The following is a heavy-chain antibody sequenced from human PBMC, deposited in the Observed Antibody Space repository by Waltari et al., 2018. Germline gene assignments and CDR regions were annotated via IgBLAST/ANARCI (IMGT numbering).Heavy chain of an antibody. J-gene: IGHJ3*02. Sequence: QVQLVQSGSELTKPGASVKVSCKASGYTFTSYDLNWVSQAPGQGLEWMGWINTNTGNQTYAHGFTGRFVFSLDTSVSTAYLQIRSLKAEDTAVYYCARADQEWLDAFDIWGQGTMVTVSS. D-gene: IGHD5-12*01. V-gene: IGHV7-4-1*02. CDR2: INTNTGNQ. CDR3: ARADQEWLDAFDI. CDR1: GYTFTSYD.